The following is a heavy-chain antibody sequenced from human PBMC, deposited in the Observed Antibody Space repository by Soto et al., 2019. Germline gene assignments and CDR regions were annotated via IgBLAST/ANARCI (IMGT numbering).Heavy chain of an antibody. J-gene: IGHJ5*02. CDR1: GGPISSGGYS. D-gene: IGHD4-17*01. Sequence: QLQLQESGSGLVKPSQTLSLTCAVSGGPISSGGYSWSWIRQPPGKGMEWIGYIYHSGSTYYNPSLKIRVTISVDTCKNHCSMKLGSVTDANTAVYYWDRGPVVSFRTVRSMWFDPWGQGTLVTVSS. CDR2: IYHSGST. CDR3: DRGPVVSFRTVRSMWFDP. V-gene: IGHV4-30-2*01.